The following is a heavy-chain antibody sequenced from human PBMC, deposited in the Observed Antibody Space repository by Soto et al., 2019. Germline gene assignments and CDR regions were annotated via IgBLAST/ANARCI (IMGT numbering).Heavy chain of an antibody. CDR2: INEDGSQK. V-gene: IGHV3-7*03. J-gene: IGHJ4*02. Sequence: ESGGGLVQPGGSLRLSCAASGMTFSRHWMTWVRQAPGKGPEWVANINEDGSQKFYVDSVKGRSTISRDNAKNSLFLQMIDLRAEDTAVYSCASRPSDVKYYGVFDYWGQGAVVTVAS. D-gene: IGHD3-3*01. CDR3: ASRPSDVKYYGVFDY. CDR1: GMTFSRHW.